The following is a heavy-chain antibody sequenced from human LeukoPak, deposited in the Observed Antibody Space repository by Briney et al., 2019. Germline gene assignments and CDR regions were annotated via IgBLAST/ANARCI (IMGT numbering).Heavy chain of an antibody. D-gene: IGHD5-24*01. CDR1: GGSFSGYY. Sequence: SSETLSLTCAVYGGSFSGYYWSWIRQPPGKGLEWIGEINQSGSTNYNPSLKSRVTISVDTSKNQFSLKLSSVTAEDTAVYYCARDNGMATTRGDAFDIWGQGTMVTVSS. J-gene: IGHJ3*02. V-gene: IGHV4-34*01. CDR2: INQSGST. CDR3: ARDNGMATTRGDAFDI.